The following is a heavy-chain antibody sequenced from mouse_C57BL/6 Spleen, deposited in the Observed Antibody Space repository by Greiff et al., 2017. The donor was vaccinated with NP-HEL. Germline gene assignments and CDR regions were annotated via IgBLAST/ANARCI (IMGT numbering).Heavy chain of an antibody. Sequence: QVQLQQSGPELVKPGASVKISCKASGYAFSSSWMNWVKQRPGKGLEWIGRIYPGDGDTNYNGKFKGKATLTADKSSSTAYMQLSSLTSEDSAVYFCARYSSYRYFDVWGTGTTVTVSS. J-gene: IGHJ1*03. D-gene: IGHD2-5*01. CDR1: GYAFSSSW. CDR2: IYPGDGDT. V-gene: IGHV1-82*01. CDR3: ARYSSYRYFDV.